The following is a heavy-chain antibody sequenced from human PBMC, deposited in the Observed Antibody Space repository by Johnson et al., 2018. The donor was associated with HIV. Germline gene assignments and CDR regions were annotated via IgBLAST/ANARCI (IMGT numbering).Heavy chain of an antibody. CDR3: AKVKDLRGSELGIAFDI. Sequence: MMLVESGGGVIRPGGSLRLSCAASGFTFDDYGMTWVRQGPGKGLEWVSGINWNGGRTDYADSVKGRFTISRDKAKNSLYLQMNSLRVEATALYYCAKVKDLRGSELGIAFDIWGQGTMVTVSS. V-gene: IGHV3-20*04. CDR1: GFTFDDYG. CDR2: INWNGGRT. D-gene: IGHD7-27*01. J-gene: IGHJ3*02.